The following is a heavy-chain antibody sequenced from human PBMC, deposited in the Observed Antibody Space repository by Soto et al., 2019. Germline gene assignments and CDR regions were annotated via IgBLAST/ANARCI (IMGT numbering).Heavy chain of an antibody. Sequence: PGGSLRLSCAASGFIFSTYAMNWVRQAPGKGLEWVSAISSSGDSAYYAESVRGRFTIPRDNSINTLYLQMRSLRPEDTAVYYCAHPRGYGVFDAVDIWGQGTMVTVSS. CDR1: GFIFSTYA. J-gene: IGHJ3*02. CDR3: AHPRGYGVFDAVDI. D-gene: IGHD4-17*01. CDR2: ISSSGDSA. V-gene: IGHV3-23*01.